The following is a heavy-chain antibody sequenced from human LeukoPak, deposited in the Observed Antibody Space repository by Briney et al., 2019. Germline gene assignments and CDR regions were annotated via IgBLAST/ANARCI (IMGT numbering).Heavy chain of an antibody. CDR2: IKSDGGT. Sequence: PGGSLRLSCAASGFIFSTYWMHWVRQAPGKGLVWVSLIKSDGGTNYADSVKGRFTISGDNAKKTVSLQMNSLRPEDTGVYYCARAPSEIGGYYPEYFRHWGQGTLVTVSS. CDR1: GFIFSTYW. J-gene: IGHJ1*01. D-gene: IGHD3-22*01. V-gene: IGHV3-74*01. CDR3: ARAPSEIGGYYPEYFRH.